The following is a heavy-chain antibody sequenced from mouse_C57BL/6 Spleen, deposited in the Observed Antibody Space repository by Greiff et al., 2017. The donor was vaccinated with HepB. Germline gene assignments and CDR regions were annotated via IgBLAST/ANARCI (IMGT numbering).Heavy chain of an antibody. CDR1: GFTFSDYG. D-gene: IGHD2-1*01. CDR2: ISSGSSTI. Sequence: DVKLVESGGGLVKPGGSLKLSCAASGFTFSDYGMHWVRQAPEKGLEWVAYISSGSSTIYYADTVKGRFTISRDNAKNTLFLQMTSLRSEDTAMYYCARRSYGNFRAMDYWGQGTSVTVSS. V-gene: IGHV5-17*01. J-gene: IGHJ4*01. CDR3: ARRSYGNFRAMDY.